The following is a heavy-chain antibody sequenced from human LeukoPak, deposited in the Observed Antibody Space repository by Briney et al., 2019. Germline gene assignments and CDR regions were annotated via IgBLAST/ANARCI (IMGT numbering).Heavy chain of an antibody. Sequence: SETLSLTCAVYGGSFSGYYRSWIRQPPGKGLEWIGEINHSGSTNYNPSLKSRVTISVDTSKNQFSLKLSSVTAADTAVYYCARGSSYYVRLGFDYWGQGTLVTVSS. V-gene: IGHV4-34*01. D-gene: IGHD3-10*02. J-gene: IGHJ4*02. CDR2: INHSGST. CDR1: GGSFSGYY. CDR3: ARGSSYYVRLGFDY.